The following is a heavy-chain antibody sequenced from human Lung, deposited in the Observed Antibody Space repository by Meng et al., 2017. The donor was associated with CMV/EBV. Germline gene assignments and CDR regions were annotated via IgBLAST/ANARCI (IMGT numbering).Heavy chain of an antibody. CDR3: ARAGLGYCSVTSCYNDY. V-gene: IGHV3-7*01. J-gene: IGHJ4*02. Sequence: ETXSLXCAASGFTFSTSWMTWVRQAPGKGLEWVANIREDGSSKYYADPVKGRFTISRDNAKNSLFLQMSSLRAEDTAMYYCARAGLGYCSVTSCYNDYXGQGXLVTVSS. CDR2: IREDGSSK. CDR1: GFTFSTSW. D-gene: IGHD2-2*02.